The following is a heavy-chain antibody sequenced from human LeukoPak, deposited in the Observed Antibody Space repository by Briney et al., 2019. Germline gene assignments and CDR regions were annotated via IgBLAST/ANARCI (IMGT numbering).Heavy chain of an antibody. D-gene: IGHD2-2*01. CDR3: AGEGQLLAYYYYYYYMDV. CDR2: TNYSGST. Sequence: SETLSLTCTVSGYSISSGYNWGWIRQPPGKGLEWIGNTNYSGSTYNNPSLRSRITISVDTSKNQFSLKLSSVTAADTAVYYCAGEGQLLAYYYYYYYMDVWGKGTTVTISS. CDR1: GYSISSGYN. V-gene: IGHV4-38-2*02. J-gene: IGHJ6*03.